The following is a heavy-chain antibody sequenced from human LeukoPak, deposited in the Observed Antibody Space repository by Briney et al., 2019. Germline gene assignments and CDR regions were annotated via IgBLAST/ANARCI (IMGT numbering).Heavy chain of an antibody. D-gene: IGHD4-17*01. CDR2: ISHSGST. CDR3: ARVGHYGDYEVDY. Sequence: PSQTLSLTCTVSGGSTSSGGYYWSWVRQPPGKGLEWIGEISHSGSTSYKPSLISRVTISVDKSKNQFSLKLNSVTAADTAVYYCARVGHYGDYEVDYWGQGTLVTVSS. V-gene: IGHV4-30-2*01. J-gene: IGHJ4*02. CDR1: GGSTSSGGYY.